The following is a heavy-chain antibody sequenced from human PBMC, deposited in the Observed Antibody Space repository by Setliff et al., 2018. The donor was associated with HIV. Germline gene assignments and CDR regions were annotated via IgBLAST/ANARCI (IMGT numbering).Heavy chain of an antibody. CDR2: INHSGST. D-gene: IGHD2-21*02. CDR3: ATLDHSGGNFLAY. J-gene: IGHJ4*02. Sequence: SETLSLTCAVYGGSLSGYYWSWIRQPPGKGLEWIGEINHSGSTNYNPSLKSRVTISVDTSKNQFSLKLSSVTAADTAVYYCATLDHSGGNFLAYWGQGSLVTVSS. V-gene: IGHV4-34*01. CDR1: GGSLSGYY.